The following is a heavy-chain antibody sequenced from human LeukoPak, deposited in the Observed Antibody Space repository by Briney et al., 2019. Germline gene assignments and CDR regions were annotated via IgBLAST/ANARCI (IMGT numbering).Heavy chain of an antibody. V-gene: IGHV3-21*04. CDR3: ARASLGSGWYYHFDY. D-gene: IGHD6-19*01. Sequence: GGSLRLSCAASGFTFSSYSMNWVRQAPGKGLEWVSSISSSSSYIYYADSVKGRVTISRDNAKNTLYLQMNSLRAEDTAVYYCARASLGSGWYYHFDYWGQGTLVTVSS. J-gene: IGHJ4*02. CDR2: ISSSSSYI. CDR1: GFTFSSYS.